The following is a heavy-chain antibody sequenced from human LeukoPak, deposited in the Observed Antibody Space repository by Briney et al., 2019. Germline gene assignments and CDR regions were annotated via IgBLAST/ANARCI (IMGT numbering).Heavy chain of an antibody. Sequence: KPSETLSLTCAVYGGSFSGYYWSRIRQPPGKGLEWIGEINHSGSTNYNPSLKSRVTISVDTSKNQFSLKLSSVTAADTAVYYCRLDSSGYYPDYWGQGTLVTVSS. V-gene: IGHV4-34*01. CDR1: GGSFSGYY. CDR3: RLDSSGYYPDY. CDR2: INHSGST. J-gene: IGHJ4*02. D-gene: IGHD3-22*01.